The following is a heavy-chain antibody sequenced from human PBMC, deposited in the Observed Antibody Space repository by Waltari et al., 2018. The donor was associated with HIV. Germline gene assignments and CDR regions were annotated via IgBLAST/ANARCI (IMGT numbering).Heavy chain of an antibody. CDR3: ARARTAARPFLS. V-gene: IGHV3-48*01. J-gene: IGHJ4*02. Sequence: EVQLVESGGGLVQPGGSLRLSCAASGFTFSRYSMNWVRQAPGKGLEWVSYISSSSTIYYADSVKGRFTISRDNAKNSLYLQMNSLRAEDTAVYYCARARTAARPFLSWGQGTLVTVSS. D-gene: IGHD6-6*01. CDR1: GFTFSRYS. CDR2: ISSSSTI.